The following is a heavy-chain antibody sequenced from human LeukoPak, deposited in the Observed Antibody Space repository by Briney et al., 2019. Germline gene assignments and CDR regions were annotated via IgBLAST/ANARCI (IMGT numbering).Heavy chain of an antibody. CDR1: GFIFNSHS. D-gene: IGHD3-16*01. V-gene: IGHV3-21*01. CDR3: ARRGGQGDHVWGTYVY. Sequence: GGSLRLSCAASGFIFNSHSMNWVRQAPGKGLEWVSSISSTSSYIYYADSVKSRFTISRDNAKNSLYLQMNSLRAEDTAVYYCARRGGQGDHVWGTYVYWGQGILVTVSS. J-gene: IGHJ4*02. CDR2: ISSTSSYI.